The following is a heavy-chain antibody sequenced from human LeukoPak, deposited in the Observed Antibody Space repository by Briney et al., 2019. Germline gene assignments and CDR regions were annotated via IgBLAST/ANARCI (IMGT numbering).Heavy chain of an antibody. V-gene: IGHV4-59*08. CDR2: IYYSGST. CDR3: ARHLHLPHFDP. Sequence: SETLSLTCTVSGGYISSYYWSWIRQPPGKGLEWIGYIYYSGSTNYNPSLKSRVTISIDTSKNQFSLKLSSVTAADTAVYYCARHLHLPHFDPWGQGTLVTVSS. CDR1: GGYISSYY. J-gene: IGHJ5*02.